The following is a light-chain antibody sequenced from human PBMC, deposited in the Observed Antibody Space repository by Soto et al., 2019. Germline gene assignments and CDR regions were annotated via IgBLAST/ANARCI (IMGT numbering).Light chain of an antibody. CDR3: QQYGSSPLIT. J-gene: IGKJ5*01. CDR2: CAA. V-gene: IGKV3-20*01. CDR1: QSVSSSY. Sequence: EIVLTQSPATLSLSPGERATLSCRASQSVSSSYLALYHQKTGQAPRHLIYCAASSATGIPDRFIGSGSWTDFTLTISRLEPEDFAVYYCQQYGSSPLITFGQGTRLEIK.